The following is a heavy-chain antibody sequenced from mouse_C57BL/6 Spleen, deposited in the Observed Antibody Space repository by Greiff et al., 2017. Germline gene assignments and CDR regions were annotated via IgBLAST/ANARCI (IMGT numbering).Heavy chain of an antibody. CDR3: APITTNWDGGFAY. V-gene: IGHV5-4*01. J-gene: IGHJ3*01. Sequence: EVQLQQSGGGLVKPGGSLKLSCAASGFTFSSYAMSWVRQTPEKRLEWVATISDGGSYTYYPDNVKGRFTISRDNAKNNLYLQMSHLKSEDTAMYYCAPITTNWDGGFAYWGQGTLVTVSA. D-gene: IGHD1-1*01. CDR1: GFTFSSYA. CDR2: ISDGGSYT.